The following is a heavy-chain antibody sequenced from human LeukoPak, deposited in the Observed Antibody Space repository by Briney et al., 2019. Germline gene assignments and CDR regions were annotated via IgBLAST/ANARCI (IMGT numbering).Heavy chain of an antibody. CDR1: GFTFSSYA. D-gene: IGHD3-10*01. J-gene: IGHJ4*02. CDR3: AKVRSGSYYATY. CDR2: ISGSGGST. V-gene: IGHV3-23*01. Sequence: GGSLRLSCAASGFTFSSYAMSWVRQAPGKGLEWVSAISGSGGSTYNADSVKGRFTISRDNSKNTLYLQMNSLRAEDTAVYYCAKVRSGSYYATYWGQGTLVTVSS.